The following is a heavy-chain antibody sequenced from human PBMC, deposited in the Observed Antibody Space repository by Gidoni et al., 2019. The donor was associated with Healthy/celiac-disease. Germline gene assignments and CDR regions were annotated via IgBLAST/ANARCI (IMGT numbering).Heavy chain of an antibody. Sequence: EVQLVESGGGLVKPGGSLRLSCAASGVTFSNAWMNWVRQAPGKGLEWVGRIKSKTDGGTTDYAAPVKGRFTISRDDSKNTLYLQMNSLKTEDTAVYYCTTDPLYYYDSSGYSLSDYWGQGTLVTVSS. CDR3: TTDPLYYYDSSGYSLSDY. J-gene: IGHJ4*02. CDR2: IKSKTDGGTT. CDR1: GVTFSNAW. V-gene: IGHV3-15*07. D-gene: IGHD3-22*01.